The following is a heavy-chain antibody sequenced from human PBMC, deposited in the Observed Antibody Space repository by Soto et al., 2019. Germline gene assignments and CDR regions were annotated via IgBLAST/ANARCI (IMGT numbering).Heavy chain of an antibody. Sequence: GGSLRLSCAASGFSFSSYSLNWVRQAPGKGLEWLSYISSTDDIYYADSVKGRFTISRDNAKNLLFLQMNSLGAEDTAVYYCARDDRWAFDYWAREPWSPAPQ. J-gene: IGHJ4*02. CDR3: ARDDRWAFDY. CDR2: ISSTDDI. CDR1: GFSFSSYS. D-gene: IGHD1-26*01. V-gene: IGHV3-48*01.